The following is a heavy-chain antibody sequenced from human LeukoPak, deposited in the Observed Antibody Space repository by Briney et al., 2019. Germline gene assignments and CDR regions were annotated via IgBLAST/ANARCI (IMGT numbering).Heavy chain of an antibody. CDR2: IYYSGST. CDR1: GGSISSGGYY. D-gene: IGHD5-18*01. CDR3: AREARYRGYSYGNFDY. Sequence: SQTLSLTCTVSGGSISSGGYYWSWIRQHPGKGLEWIGYIYYSGSTYYNPSLKSRVTISVDTSKNQFSLKLSSVTAADTAVYYCAREARYRGYSYGNFDYWGQGTLVTVSS. V-gene: IGHV4-31*03. J-gene: IGHJ4*02.